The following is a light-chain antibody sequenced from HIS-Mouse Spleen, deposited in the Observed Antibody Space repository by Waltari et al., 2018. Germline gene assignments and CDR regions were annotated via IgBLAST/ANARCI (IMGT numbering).Light chain of an antibody. CDR2: EDS. V-gene: IGLV3-10*01. J-gene: IGLJ2*01. Sequence: SYELTQPPSVSVSPGQTARITCSGDALPKKYAYWYQQKSGQAPVLVIYEDSQRPSGIPEGFSGSSAGTMATLTISGAQEEDEADYYCYSTDSSGNHRVFGGGTKLTVL. CDR3: YSTDSSGNHRV. CDR1: ALPKKY.